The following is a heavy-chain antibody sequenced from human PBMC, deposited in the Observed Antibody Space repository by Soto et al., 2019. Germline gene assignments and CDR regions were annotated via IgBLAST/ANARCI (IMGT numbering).Heavy chain of an antibody. CDR3: ARSRYTSGWWTPPFDY. CDR1: GGSISSYY. CDR2: IYYSGST. D-gene: IGHD6-19*01. Sequence: QVQLQESGPGLVKPSESLSLTCAVSGGSISSYYWSWIRQPPGKGLEWIGHIYYSGSTNYNPSLKSRVTISVDTSKNQFSLKLTSVTAADTAVYYCARSRYTSGWWTPPFDYWGQGTLVTVSS. J-gene: IGHJ4*02. V-gene: IGHV4-59*01.